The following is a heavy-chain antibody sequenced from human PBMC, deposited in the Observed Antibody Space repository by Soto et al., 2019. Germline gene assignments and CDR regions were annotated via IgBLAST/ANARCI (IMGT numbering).Heavy chain of an antibody. J-gene: IGHJ5*02. CDR1: GGSISSSSYY. CDR3: ARHGQYCSGGSCYSGLYNWFDP. D-gene: IGHD2-15*01. CDR2: IYYSGST. V-gene: IGHV4-39*01. Sequence: QLQLQESGPGLVKPSETLSLTCTVSGGSISSSSYYWGWIRQPPGKGLEWIGSIYYSGSTYYNPSLKSRVTISLDTSKNHFSLKLSSVPAADTAVYYCARHGQYCSGGSCYSGLYNWFDPWGQGTLVTVSS.